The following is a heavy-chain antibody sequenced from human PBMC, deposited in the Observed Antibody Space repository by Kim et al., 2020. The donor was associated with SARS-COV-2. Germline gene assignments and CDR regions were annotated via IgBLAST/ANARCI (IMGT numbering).Heavy chain of an antibody. J-gene: IGHJ6*02. Sequence: SETLSLTCTVSGGSISSYYWSWIRQPPGKGLEWIGYIYYSGSTKYNPSLKSRVTISVDTSNNQFSLKLSSVTAADTAVYYCAGDFGPGGYYGLDIWGQGTTVTVSS. V-gene: IGHV4-59*01. CDR1: GGSISSYY. CDR2: IYYSGST. D-gene: IGHD3-10*01. CDR3: AGDFGPGGYYGLDI.